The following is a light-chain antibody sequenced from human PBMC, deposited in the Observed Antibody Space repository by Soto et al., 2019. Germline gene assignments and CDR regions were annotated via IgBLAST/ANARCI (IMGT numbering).Light chain of an antibody. CDR1: QSLLHSNGYNY. CDR3: MQALQTPPFT. J-gene: IGKJ3*01. CDR2: LGS. V-gene: IGKV2-28*01. Sequence: DIVMTQSPLSLPVTPGEPASISCRSSQSLLHSNGYNYLDWYLQKPGQSPQLLIYLGSNRASGVPDRLSGSGSGTDFTLKISRVEAEGVGVYYCMQALQTPPFTFGPGTKVDIK.